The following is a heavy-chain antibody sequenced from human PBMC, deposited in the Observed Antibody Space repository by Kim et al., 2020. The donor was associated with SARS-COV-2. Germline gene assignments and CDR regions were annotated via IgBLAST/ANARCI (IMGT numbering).Heavy chain of an antibody. CDR1: GFTFSSYA. CDR3: AKERANYGSGSYYSYYFDY. D-gene: IGHD3-10*01. V-gene: IGHV3-23*01. CDR2: ISGSGGST. J-gene: IGHJ4*02. Sequence: GSLRLSCAASGFTFSSYAMSWVRQAPGKGLEWVSAISGSGGSTYYADSVKGRFTISRDNSKNTLYLQMNSLRAEDTAVYYCAKERANYGSGSYYSYYFDYWGQGTLVTVSS.